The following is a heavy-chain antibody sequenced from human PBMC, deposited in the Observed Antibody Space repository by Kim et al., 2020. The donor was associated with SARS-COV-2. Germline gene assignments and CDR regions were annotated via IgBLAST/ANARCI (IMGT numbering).Heavy chain of an antibody. Sequence: SETLSLTCAVYGGSFSGYYWSWIRQPPGKGLEWIGEINHSGSTNYNPSLKSRVTISVDTSKNQFSLKLSSVTAADTAVYYCARRSYYYDSSGPLRHWGQGTLVTVSS. CDR3: ARRSYYYDSSGPLRH. CDR2: INHSGST. V-gene: IGHV4-34*01. J-gene: IGHJ4*02. CDR1: GGSFSGYY. D-gene: IGHD3-22*01.